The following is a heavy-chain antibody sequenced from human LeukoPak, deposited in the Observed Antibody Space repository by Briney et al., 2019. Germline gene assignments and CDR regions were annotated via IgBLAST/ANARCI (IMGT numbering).Heavy chain of an antibody. CDR1: GFTFDDYA. D-gene: IGHD3-10*01. Sequence: PGRSLRLSCAASGFTFDDYAMHWVRQAPGKGLEWVSLISGDGGSTYYADSVKGRFTISRDNSKNSLYLQMNSLRTEDTALYYCAKDRGYGSGSLFDYWGQGTLVTVSS. CDR2: ISGDGGST. J-gene: IGHJ4*02. V-gene: IGHV3-43*02. CDR3: AKDRGYGSGSLFDY.